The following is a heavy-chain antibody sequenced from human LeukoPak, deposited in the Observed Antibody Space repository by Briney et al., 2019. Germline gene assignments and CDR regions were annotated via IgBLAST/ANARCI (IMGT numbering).Heavy chain of an antibody. CDR3: AREGYDSSARRGSDAFDI. CDR2: INWNVGSA. D-gene: IGHD3-22*01. CDR1: GFTFDDYG. J-gene: IGHJ3*02. Sequence: GGSLRLSCAASGFTFDDYGMSWVRQATGKGLEWVSGINWNVGSAGYADSVKGRFTISRDNAKNSLYLQMNSLRAEDTALYYCAREGYDSSARRGSDAFDIWGQGTMVTVSS. V-gene: IGHV3-20*04.